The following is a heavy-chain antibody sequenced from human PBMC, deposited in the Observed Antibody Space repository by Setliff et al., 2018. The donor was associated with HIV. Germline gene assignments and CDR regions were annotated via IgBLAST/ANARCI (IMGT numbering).Heavy chain of an antibody. V-gene: IGHV4-4*07. Sequence: LTCTVSGGSITSSYWSWIRQPAGKGLEWIGRIYTSGSTNYNPSLKSRVTMSIDTSKKQFSLKLASVTAADTAVYYCARGGSYDTFDYWGQGTLVTVSS. CDR1: GGSITSSY. J-gene: IGHJ4*02. CDR2: IYTSGST. CDR3: ARGGSYDTFDY. D-gene: IGHD3-22*01.